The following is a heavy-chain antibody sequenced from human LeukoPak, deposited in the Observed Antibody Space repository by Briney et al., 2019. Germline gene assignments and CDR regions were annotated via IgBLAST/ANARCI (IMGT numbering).Heavy chain of an antibody. Sequence: GGSLRLSCAASGFTFSSYTMSWVRQAPGKGLEWVSTITTSDGNTYYADSVKGRFTVSRDNSKNTLFLQMNSLRAEDTAVCYCAKDLNYYDSSGSDYWGQGTLVTVSS. CDR2: ITTSDGNT. CDR1: GFTFSSYT. J-gene: IGHJ4*02. D-gene: IGHD3-22*01. CDR3: AKDLNYYDSSGSDY. V-gene: IGHV3-23*01.